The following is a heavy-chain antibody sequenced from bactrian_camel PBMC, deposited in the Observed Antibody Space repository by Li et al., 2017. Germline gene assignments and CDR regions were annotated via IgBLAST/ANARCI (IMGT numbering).Heavy chain of an antibody. Sequence: VQLVESGGGLVQPGGSLRLSCAASGFAFRSHVMTWVRQAPGKGLEWVSRINTGGSSTYYAHSVKGRFTMSRDNTKNMLYLQLNSLVSEDTAVYYCAPAGRSYVDINCRARLGQGTQVTVSS. J-gene: IGHJ6*01. CDR2: INTGGSST. V-gene: IGHV3S1*01. CDR1: GFAFRSHV. D-gene: IGHD6*01.